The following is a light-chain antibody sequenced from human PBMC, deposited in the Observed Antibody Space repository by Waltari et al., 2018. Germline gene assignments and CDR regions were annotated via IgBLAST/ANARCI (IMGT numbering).Light chain of an antibody. Sequence: EIVLTQSPGTLSLSPGERATLSCRASQSVSSSYLAWYQQKPVQAPRLLLYGASSRATGIPDRFSGGGSRTDFTLTISRLEPEDFAVYYCQQYGSSPYTFGQGTKLEIK. V-gene: IGKV3-20*01. CDR3: QQYGSSPYT. J-gene: IGKJ2*01. CDR1: QSVSSSY. CDR2: GAS.